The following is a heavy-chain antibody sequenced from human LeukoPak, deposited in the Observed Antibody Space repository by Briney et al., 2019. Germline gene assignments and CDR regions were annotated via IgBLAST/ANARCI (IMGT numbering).Heavy chain of an antibody. J-gene: IGHJ6*02. V-gene: IGHV1-46*01. CDR1: GYTFTSYY. CDR3: AYVVPAAHYYYGMDV. Sequence: ASVKVSCKASGYTFTSYYMHCVRQAPGQGLEWMGIINPSGGSTSYAQKFQGRVTMTRDTSTSTVYMELSSLRSEDTAVYYCAYVVPAAHYYYGMDVWGQGTTVTVSS. CDR2: INPSGGST. D-gene: IGHD2-2*01.